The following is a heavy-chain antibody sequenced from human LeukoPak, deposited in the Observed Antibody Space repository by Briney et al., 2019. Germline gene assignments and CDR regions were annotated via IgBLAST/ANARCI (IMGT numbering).Heavy chain of an antibody. V-gene: IGHV1-18*01. D-gene: IGHD3-9*01. CDR3: ARDKTYNDILTGYYLGYYYYYGMDV. CDR2: ISAYNGNT. CDR1: GYTFTSYG. J-gene: IGHJ6*02. Sequence: ASVKVSCKASGYTFTSYGISWVRQAPGQGLEWMGWISAYNGNTNYAQKLQGRVTMTTDTSTSTAYMELRSLRSDDTAVYYCARDKTYNDILTGYYLGYYYYYGMDVWGQGTTVTVSS.